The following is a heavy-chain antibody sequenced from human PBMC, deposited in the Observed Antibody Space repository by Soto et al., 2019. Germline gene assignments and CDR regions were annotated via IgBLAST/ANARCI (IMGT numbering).Heavy chain of an antibody. CDR1: GGYFSGYY. D-gene: IGHD3-3*01. CDR2: INHSGST. V-gene: IGHV4-34*01. J-gene: IGHJ5*02. CDR3: ARGFKQGIFGVVIKNWFDP. Sequence: SETLSLTCAVYGGYFSGYYWSWIRQPPGKGLEWIGEINHSGSTNYNPSLKSRVTISVDTSKNQFSLKLSSVTAADTAVYYCARGFKQGIFGVVIKNWFDPWGQGTLVTVSS.